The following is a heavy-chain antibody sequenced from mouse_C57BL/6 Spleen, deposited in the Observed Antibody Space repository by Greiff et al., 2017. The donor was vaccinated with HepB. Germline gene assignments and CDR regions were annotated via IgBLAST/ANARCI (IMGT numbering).Heavy chain of an antibody. Sequence: VQLQQSGPVLVKPGASVKMSCKASGYTFTDYYMNWVKQSHGKSLEWIGVINPYNGGTSYNQKFKGKATLTVDKSSSTAYMELNSLTSEDSAVYYCARLYDGYFDYWGQGTTLTVSS. V-gene: IGHV1-19*01. CDR2: INPYNGGT. J-gene: IGHJ2*01. CDR3: ARLYDGYFDY. D-gene: IGHD2-3*01. CDR1: GYTFTDYY.